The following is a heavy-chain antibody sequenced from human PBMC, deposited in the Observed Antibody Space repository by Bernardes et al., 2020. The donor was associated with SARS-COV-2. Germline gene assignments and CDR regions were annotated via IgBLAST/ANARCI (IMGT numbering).Heavy chain of an antibody. CDR2: ITSSSSII. J-gene: IGHJ6*02. Sequence: GGSLRLSCAASGFSFSTYSMNWVRQAPGKGLEWISYITSSSSIIFYADSVKGRFTISRDNAKNSLYLQMSSLRAEDTAVYYCARDPHYYYYGLDVWGQGTTVTVSS. CDR1: GFSFSTYS. V-gene: IGHV3-48*01. CDR3: ARDPHYYYYGLDV.